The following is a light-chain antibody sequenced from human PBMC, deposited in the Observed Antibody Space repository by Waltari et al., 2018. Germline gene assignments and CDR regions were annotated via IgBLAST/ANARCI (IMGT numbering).Light chain of an antibody. CDR1: DSITY. V-gene: IGKV1-39*01. J-gene: IGKJ1*01. CDR3: QQSSSVPRT. Sequence: DIHMTQSPSSLSASVGDRVTIPCRASDSITYVNWYQQQPGRAPRLLIYAASNLQTGVPSRFSVIGSGTHFTLTISSLQPDDLATYFCQQSSSVPRTFGQGTKIEMK. CDR2: AAS.